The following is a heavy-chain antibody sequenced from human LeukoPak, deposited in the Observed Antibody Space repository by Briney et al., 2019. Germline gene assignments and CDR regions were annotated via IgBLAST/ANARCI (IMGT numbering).Heavy chain of an antibody. Sequence: PSETLSLTCTVSGGSISSGSCYWSWIRQPAGKGLEWIGRIYTSGSTNYNPSFKSRVTISVDTSKNQFSLKLSSVTAADTAVYYCARESPGGYDDDYWGQGTLVTVSS. J-gene: IGHJ4*02. V-gene: IGHV4-61*02. CDR3: ARESPGGYDDDY. CDR2: IYTSGST. D-gene: IGHD5-12*01. CDR1: GGSISSGSCY.